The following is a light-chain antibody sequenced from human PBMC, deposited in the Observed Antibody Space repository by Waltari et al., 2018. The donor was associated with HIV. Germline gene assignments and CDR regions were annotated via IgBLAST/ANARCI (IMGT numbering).Light chain of an antibody. CDR1: QDISST. CDR2: DAS. CDR3: QQFHSYPFT. J-gene: IGKJ4*01. V-gene: IGKV1-13*02. Sequence: AIQLTQSPSSLSAFVGDRVTISCRASQDISSTLAWFQQKPGKAPKLLIYDASTLESGVPLRFSGSGSGTDFTLTISSPQPEDSATYYCQQFHSYPFTFGGGTKVEI.